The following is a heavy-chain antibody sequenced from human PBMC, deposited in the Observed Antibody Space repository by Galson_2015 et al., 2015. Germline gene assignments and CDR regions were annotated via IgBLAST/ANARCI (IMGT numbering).Heavy chain of an antibody. V-gene: IGHV3-33*01. D-gene: IGHD6-13*01. Sequence: SLRLSCAASGFTFSSYGMHWVRQAPGKGLEWVAVIWYDGSNKYYADSVKGRFTISRDNSKNTLYLQMNSLRAEDTAVYYCARGDSSSWYPYYYFDYWGQGTLVTVSS. CDR2: IWYDGSNK. J-gene: IGHJ4*02. CDR3: ARGDSSSWYPYYYFDY. CDR1: GFTFSSYG.